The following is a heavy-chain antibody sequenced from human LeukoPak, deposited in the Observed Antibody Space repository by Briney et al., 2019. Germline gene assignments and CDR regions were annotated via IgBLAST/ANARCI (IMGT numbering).Heavy chain of an antibody. CDR3: AKEGAASSGWYGDAFDI. CDR2: ISGSGGST. J-gene: IGHJ3*02. D-gene: IGHD6-19*01. CDR1: GXTFSSYA. Sequence: GGSLRLSCAASGXTFSSYAVSWVRQAPGKGLEWVSAISGSGGSTYYADSVKGRFTISRDNSKNTLYLQMNSLRAEDTAVYYCAKEGAASSGWYGDAFDIWGQGTMVTVSS. V-gene: IGHV3-23*01.